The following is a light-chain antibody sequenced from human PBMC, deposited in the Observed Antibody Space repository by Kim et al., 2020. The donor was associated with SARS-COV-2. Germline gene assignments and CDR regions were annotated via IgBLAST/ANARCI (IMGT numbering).Light chain of an antibody. V-gene: IGLV2-8*01. CDR2: EVS. CDR1: SSDIGGYNY. Sequence: QSALTQPPSASGSPGQSVTISCTGTSSDIGGYNYVSWYQQHPGKAPKLMIYEVSKRPSGVPDRFSGSKSGNTASLTVSGLQAEDEADYYCCSYAGNNNEVFGGGTKVTVL. CDR3: CSYAGNNNEV. J-gene: IGLJ3*02.